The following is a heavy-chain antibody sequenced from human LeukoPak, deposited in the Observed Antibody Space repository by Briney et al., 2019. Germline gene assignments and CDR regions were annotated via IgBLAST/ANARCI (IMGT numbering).Heavy chain of an antibody. CDR2: IYYSGNT. CDR3: ARHDPTPRHAFNF. J-gene: IGHJ3*01. V-gene: IGHV4-30-4*01. Sequence: SETLSLTCTLSRGSISRGNYYSGGDYYWSWIRHPPGKRLEWIGYIYYSGNTFYTHSVKGRVTISVDTSKNQFYLKLTSVTAADTAVYFCARHDPTPRHAFNFWGQGTMVIVSS. CDR1: RGSISRGNYYSGGDYY. D-gene: IGHD2-15*01.